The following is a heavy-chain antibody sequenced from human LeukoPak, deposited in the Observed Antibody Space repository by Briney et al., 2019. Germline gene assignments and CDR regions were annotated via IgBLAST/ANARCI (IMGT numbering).Heavy chain of an antibody. D-gene: IGHD1-26*01. Sequence: SQTLSLTCTVSGGSISSGGYYWGWIRQPPGKGLEWIGSIYYSGSTYYNPSLKSRVTMSVDTSKNQFSLRLSSVTAADTAVYYCARATGSYSYMDVWGKGATVTVSS. CDR1: GGSISSGGYY. CDR3: ARATGSYSYMDV. J-gene: IGHJ6*03. V-gene: IGHV4-39*07. CDR2: IYYSGST.